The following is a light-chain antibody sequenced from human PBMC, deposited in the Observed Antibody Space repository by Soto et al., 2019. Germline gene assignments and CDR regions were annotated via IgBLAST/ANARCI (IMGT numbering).Light chain of an antibody. CDR2: YDD. V-gene: IGLV1-36*01. CDR1: SSNIGNNA. CDR3: FSYAGSSTWV. Sequence: QSVLTQPPSVSEAPRQRVTISCSGSSSNIGNNAVNWYQQLPGKAPKLLIYYDDLLPSGVSDRFSGSKSGTSASLAISGLQSEDEADYFCFSYAGSSTWVFGGGTKLTVL. J-gene: IGLJ3*02.